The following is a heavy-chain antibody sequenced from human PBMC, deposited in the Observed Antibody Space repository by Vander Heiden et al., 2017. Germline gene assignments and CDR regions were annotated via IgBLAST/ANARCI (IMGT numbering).Heavy chain of an antibody. CDR1: GGSISRSRYY. CDR3: ARRGRVTCWNYYYYDGMDV. D-gene: IGHD3-16*01. Sequence: QLQLQESGPGLVKPSETLSLTCTVAGGSISRSRYYWGGISRPPGKGLEWIGSIYYSGSTYYNPSLKRRVTISVDTSKNQFSLKLSSVTAADTAVYYCARRGRVTCWNYYYYDGMDVWGQGTTVTVSS. CDR2: IYYSGST. J-gene: IGHJ6*02. V-gene: IGHV4-39*01.